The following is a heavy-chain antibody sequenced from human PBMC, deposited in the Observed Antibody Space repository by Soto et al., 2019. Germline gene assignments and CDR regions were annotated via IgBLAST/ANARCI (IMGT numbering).Heavy chain of an antibody. V-gene: IGHV3-33*01. CDR2: IWYDGSNK. D-gene: IGHD4-17*01. CDR3: ARDHGTTVVTLGYYGMDV. Sequence: GGSLRLSCAASGFTFSSYGMHWVRQAPGKGLEWVAVIWYDGSNKYYADSVKGRFTISRDNSKNTLYLQMNSLRAEDTAVYYCARDHGTTVVTLGYYGMDVWGQGTTVTVSS. J-gene: IGHJ6*02. CDR1: GFTFSSYG.